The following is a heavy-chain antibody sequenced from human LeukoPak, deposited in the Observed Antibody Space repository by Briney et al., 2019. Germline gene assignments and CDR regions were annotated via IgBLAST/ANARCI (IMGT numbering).Heavy chain of an antibody. CDR3: ARERTVPDPYDAFDI. J-gene: IGHJ3*02. Sequence: PGGSLRLSCAASGFTFNSYSMHWVRQAPGKGLEWVSAISGSGGSTYYADSVKGRFTISRDNAKNSLYLQMNSLRAEDTAVYYCARERTVPDPYDAFDIWGQGTMVTVSS. D-gene: IGHD1-1*01. CDR2: ISGSGGST. V-gene: IGHV3-23*01. CDR1: GFTFNSYS.